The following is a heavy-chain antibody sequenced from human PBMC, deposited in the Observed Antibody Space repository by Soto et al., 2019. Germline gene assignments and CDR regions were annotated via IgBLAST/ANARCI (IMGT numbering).Heavy chain of an antibody. J-gene: IGHJ3*02. D-gene: IGHD1-26*01. CDR2: ISAYNGNT. CDR1: GYTFTSYG. V-gene: IGHV1-18*01. CDR3: AIAVLPVSYYDAFDI. Sequence: ASVKVSCKASGYTFTSYGISWVRQAPGQGLEWMGWISAYNGNTNYAQKLQGRVTMTTDTSTRTAYMELRSLRSDDTAVYYCAIAVLPVSYYDAFDIWGHGTMVTVSS.